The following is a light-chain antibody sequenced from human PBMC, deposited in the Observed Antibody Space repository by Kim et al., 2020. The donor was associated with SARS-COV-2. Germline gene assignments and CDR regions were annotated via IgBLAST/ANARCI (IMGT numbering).Light chain of an antibody. CDR3: QAWDLGNVF. CDR2: HDP. Sequence: SVSHGQTASFNCYGLDLGSKYVCWYQQRPGQAPLLLIYHDPSRPSGMPERFSGSNSGYTVTLTSSGTQAVAEDDYFCQAWDLGNVFFGGGTKLTVL. V-gene: IGLV3-1*01. CDR1: DLGSKY. J-gene: IGLJ2*01.